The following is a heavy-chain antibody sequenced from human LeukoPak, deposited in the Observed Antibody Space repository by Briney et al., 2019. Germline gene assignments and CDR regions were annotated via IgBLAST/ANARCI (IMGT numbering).Heavy chain of an antibody. CDR2: INPNNGVT. CDR1: GFTLIDYY. J-gene: IGHJ6*03. CDR3: ARQQLTSFPNYYFYLDL. D-gene: IGHD6-13*01. Sequence: ASVKVSCKASGFTLIDYYILWVRQAPGQGFEWVGWINPNNGVTSSAQSFQGRVTMTADTSISTAYMELIRVTSGDSAVYFCARQQLTSFPNYYFYLDLWGEGTAVTVSS. V-gene: IGHV1-2*02.